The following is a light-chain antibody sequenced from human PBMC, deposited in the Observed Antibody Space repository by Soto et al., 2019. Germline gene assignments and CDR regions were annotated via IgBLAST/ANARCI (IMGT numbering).Light chain of an antibody. CDR3: QQYNSCP. J-gene: IGKJ2*01. CDR2: KAS. Sequence: DIQMTQSPSTLSASVGDRVTITCRASQSISSWLAWYQQKPGKDPKLLIYKASSLESGVPSRFSGSGSGTEFTLTISSLQPDDFATYYCQQYNSCPFGQGTKLEIK. V-gene: IGKV1-5*03. CDR1: QSISSW.